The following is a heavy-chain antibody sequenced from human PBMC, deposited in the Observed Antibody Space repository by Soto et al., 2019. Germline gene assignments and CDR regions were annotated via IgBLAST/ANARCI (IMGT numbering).Heavy chain of an antibody. D-gene: IGHD1-1*01. CDR1: GGSISSYY. Sequence: QVQLQESGPGLVKPSETLSLTCTVSGGSISSYYWSWIRQPPGKGLEWIGYIYYSGSTNYNPSLKSRVTISVDTSKNQFSLKLSSVTAADTAVYYCARVQMVQLMVKHEYSEWFDPWGQGTLVTVSS. CDR2: IYYSGST. V-gene: IGHV4-59*01. J-gene: IGHJ5*02. CDR3: ARVQMVQLMVKHEYSEWFDP.